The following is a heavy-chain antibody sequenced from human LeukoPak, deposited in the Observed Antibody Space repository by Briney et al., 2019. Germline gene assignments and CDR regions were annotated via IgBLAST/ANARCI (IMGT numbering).Heavy chain of an antibody. Sequence: ASVKVSCKASGYTFTSYYMHWVRQAPGQGLEWMGIINPSGGSTSYAQKFQGRVTMTRDMSTSTVYMELSSLRSEDTAVYYCARDGGTWWLRVYDNYYYYMDVWGKGTTVTISS. V-gene: IGHV1-46*01. CDR3: ARDGGTWWLRVYDNYYYYMDV. J-gene: IGHJ6*03. CDR1: GYTFTSYY. CDR2: INPSGGST. D-gene: IGHD5-12*01.